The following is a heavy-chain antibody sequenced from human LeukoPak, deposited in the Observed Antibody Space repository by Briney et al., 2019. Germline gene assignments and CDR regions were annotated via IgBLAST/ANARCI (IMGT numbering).Heavy chain of an antibody. D-gene: IGHD2-2*01. J-gene: IGHJ4*02. Sequence: SVKVSCKASGGTFSSYAISWVRQAPGQGLEWMGGIIPIFGTANYAQKYQGRVTITADESTSTAYMELSSLRSEDTAVYYCATDPGYCSSTSCYPHWGQGTLVTVSS. CDR2: IIPIFGTA. CDR1: GGTFSSYA. CDR3: ATDPGYCSSTSCYPH. V-gene: IGHV1-69*13.